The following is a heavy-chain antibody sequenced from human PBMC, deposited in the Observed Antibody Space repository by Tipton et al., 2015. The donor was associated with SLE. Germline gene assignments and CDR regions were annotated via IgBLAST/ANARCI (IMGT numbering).Heavy chain of an antibody. Sequence: CEASGFTFSSYSMNWVRQAPGKGLEWVSSISSSSSSYIYYADSVKGRFTISRDNAKNSLYLQMNSLRAEDTAVYYCARGGYYYDSSGYPFDYWGQGTLVTVSS. CDR2: ISSSSSSYI. CDR1: GFTFSSYS. J-gene: IGHJ4*02. V-gene: IGHV3-21*03. CDR3: ARGGYYYDSSGYPFDY. D-gene: IGHD3-22*01.